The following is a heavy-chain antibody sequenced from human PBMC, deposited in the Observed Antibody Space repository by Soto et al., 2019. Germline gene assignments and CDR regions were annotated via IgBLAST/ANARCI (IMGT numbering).Heavy chain of an antibody. V-gene: IGHV4-4*02. CDR1: GGTIRRPDW. CDR3: ARGRGRYSSGWSWFDP. D-gene: IGHD6-19*01. CDR2: IFQSGST. Sequence: SETLSLTCVVSGGTIRRPDWWTFVRQPPGKGLEWIGEIFQSGSTNYTPSLESRVTISVDKSKNQFSLTLTSVTAADTAVYFCARGRGRYSSGWSWFDPWGQGILVTVSS. J-gene: IGHJ5*02.